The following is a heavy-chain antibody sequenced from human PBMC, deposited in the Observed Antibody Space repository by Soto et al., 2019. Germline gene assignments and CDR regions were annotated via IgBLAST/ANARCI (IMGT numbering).Heavy chain of an antibody. D-gene: IGHD3-22*01. V-gene: IGHV1-18*01. CDR2: ISAYNGNT. CDR1: GNTFTRYG. CDR3: ARADDSSGYWPAFDY. Sequence: GASVKVTCKASGNTFTRYGINWGRQAPGQRLEGLGWISAYNGNTNYAQNLQGRVTMTTDTSTSTAYMELRSLRSDDTAVYYCARADDSSGYWPAFDYWGQGTLVTVSS. J-gene: IGHJ4*02.